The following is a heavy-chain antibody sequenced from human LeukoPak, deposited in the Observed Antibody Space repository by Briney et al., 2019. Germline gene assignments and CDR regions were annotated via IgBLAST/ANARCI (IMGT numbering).Heavy chain of an antibody. J-gene: IGHJ4*02. CDR2: INPNSGGT. CDR3: ARAWDIVVVVAAIPFDY. Sequence: ASVKVSCKASGYTFTGYYMHWVRQAPGQGLEWMGWINPNSGGTNYAQKFQGRVTMTRDTSISTAYMELSRLRSDDTAVYYCARAWDIVVVVAAIPFDYWGQGTLVTVSS. V-gene: IGHV1-2*02. CDR1: GYTFTGYY. D-gene: IGHD2-15*01.